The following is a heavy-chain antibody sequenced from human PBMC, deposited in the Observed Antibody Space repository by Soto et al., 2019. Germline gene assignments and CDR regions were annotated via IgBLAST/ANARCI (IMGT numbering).Heavy chain of an antibody. CDR2: INHSGST. CDR1: GGSFSGYY. Sequence: SETLSLTCAVYGGSFSGYYWSWIRQPPGKGLEWIGEINHSGSTNYNPSLKSRVTISVDTSKNQFSLKLSSVAAADTAVYYCARLPRRGSSCSRNDYWGQGTLVTVSS. CDR3: ARLPRRGSSCSRNDY. V-gene: IGHV4-34*01. J-gene: IGHJ4*02. D-gene: IGHD1-26*01.